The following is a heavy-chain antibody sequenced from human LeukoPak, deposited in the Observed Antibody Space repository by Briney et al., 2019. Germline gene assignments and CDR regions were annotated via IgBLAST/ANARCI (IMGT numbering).Heavy chain of an antibody. J-gene: IGHJ4*02. D-gene: IGHD6-6*01. CDR1: GGTFSSYA. V-gene: IGHV1-69*13. CDR2: IIPIFGTA. Sequence: GASVKVSCKASGGTFSSYAISWVRQAPGQGLEWMGGIIPIFGTANYAQKFQGRVTITADESTSTAYMELSSLRSEDTAVYYCARGHPQYSSSSSNYFDYWGQGTLVTVSS. CDR3: ARGHPQYSSSSSNYFDY.